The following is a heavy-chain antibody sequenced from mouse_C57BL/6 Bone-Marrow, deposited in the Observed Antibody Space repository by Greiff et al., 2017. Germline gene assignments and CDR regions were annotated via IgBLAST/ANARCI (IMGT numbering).Heavy chain of an antibody. CDR3: ARDGYYLYYAMDY. J-gene: IGHJ4*01. Sequence: VQLQQPGAELVKPGASVKLSCKASGYTFTSYWMQWVKQRPGQGLEWIGEIDPSDSYTNYNQKFKGKATLTVDTSSSTASMQLSSLTSEDSAVYYCARDGYYLYYAMDYWGQGTSVTVSS. V-gene: IGHV1-50*01. CDR1: GYTFTSYW. CDR2: IDPSDSYT. D-gene: IGHD2-3*01.